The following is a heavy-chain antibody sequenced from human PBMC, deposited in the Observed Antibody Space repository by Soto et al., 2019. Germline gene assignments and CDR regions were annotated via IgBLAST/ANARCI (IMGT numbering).Heavy chain of an antibody. J-gene: IGHJ6*02. V-gene: IGHV1-58*01. Sequence: SVKVSCKASGFTFSTSAVQWVRQARGQRLEWIGWIVVGSGNTNYAQKFRERVTITRDMSTSTAYMELSSLRSADTAVYYCAAPRQQPYYYGMDVWGQGTTVTVSS. CDR2: IVVGSGNT. CDR3: AAPRQQPYYYGMDV. D-gene: IGHD6-13*01. CDR1: GFTFSTSA.